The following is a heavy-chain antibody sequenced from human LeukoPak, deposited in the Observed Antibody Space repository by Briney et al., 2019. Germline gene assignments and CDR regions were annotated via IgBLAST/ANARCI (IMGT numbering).Heavy chain of an antibody. CDR3: ARGLVAVADVFDY. CDR2: INHRGST. D-gene: IGHD6-19*01. Sequence: SETLSLTCAVYGGSFSGYYWSWIRQPPGKGLEWIGEINHRGSTNYNPSLKSRVTISVDTSKNQFSLKLSSVTAADTAVYYCARGLVAVADVFDYWGQGTLVTVSS. V-gene: IGHV4-34*01. J-gene: IGHJ4*02. CDR1: GGSFSGYY.